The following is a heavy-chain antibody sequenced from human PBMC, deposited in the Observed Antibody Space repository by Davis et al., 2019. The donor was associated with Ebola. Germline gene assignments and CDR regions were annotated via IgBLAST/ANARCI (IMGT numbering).Heavy chain of an antibody. J-gene: IGHJ4*02. V-gene: IGHV4-39*07. CDR1: GGSISSSSYY. D-gene: IGHD6-19*01. Sequence: SETLSPTCTVPGGSISSSSYYWSWIRQPPGKGLEWIGEINHSGSTNYNPSLKSRVTISVDTSKNQFSLKLSSVTAADTAVYFCARESYSSGWFEYWGQGTLVTVSS. CDR3: ARESYSSGWFEY. CDR2: INHSGST.